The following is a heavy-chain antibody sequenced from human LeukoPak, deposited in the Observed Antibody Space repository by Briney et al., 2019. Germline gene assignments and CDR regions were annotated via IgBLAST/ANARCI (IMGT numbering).Heavy chain of an antibody. D-gene: IGHD2-2*01. Sequence: ASVKVSCKASGYTFTDYYIHWVRQAPGQGLEWMASINPHGGVTNSAQEFQGRVTMTRDTSISTAYMELSRLRSDDTAVYYCARDKGVVPAALDYWGQGTLVTVSS. CDR2: INPHGGVT. CDR1: GYTFTDYY. V-gene: IGHV1-2*02. CDR3: ARDKGVVPAALDY. J-gene: IGHJ4*02.